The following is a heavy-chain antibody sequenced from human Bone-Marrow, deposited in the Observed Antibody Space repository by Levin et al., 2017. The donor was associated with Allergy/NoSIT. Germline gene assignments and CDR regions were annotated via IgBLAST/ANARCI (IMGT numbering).Heavy chain of an antibody. V-gene: IGHV3-48*02. D-gene: IGHD3-22*01. CDR1: GFAFSGFA. Sequence: GESLKISCAASGFAFSGFAMNWVRQTPGKGLEWVSYISGSGSTIYNADSVKGRFTMSRDNAKNSLYLQMNSLRDEDTAVYYCAREPMIGGMGFDLWGRGTLVTVSS. CDR3: AREPMIGGMGFDL. J-gene: IGHJ2*01. CDR2: ISGSGSTI.